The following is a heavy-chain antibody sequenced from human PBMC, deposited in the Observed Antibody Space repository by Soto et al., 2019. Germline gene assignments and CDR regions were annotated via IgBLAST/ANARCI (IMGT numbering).Heavy chain of an antibody. CDR3: AKDGAASVRYFDWSQYYYYGMDV. J-gene: IGHJ6*02. Sequence: KTSETLSLTCTVSGGSISSYYWSWIRQPAGKGLEWIGRIYTSGSTNYNPSLKSRVTMSVDTSKNQFSLKLSSVTAADTAVYYCAKDGAASVRYFDWSQYYYYGMDVWGQGTTVTVSS. CDR2: IYTSGST. D-gene: IGHD3-9*01. V-gene: IGHV4-4*07. CDR1: GGSISSYY.